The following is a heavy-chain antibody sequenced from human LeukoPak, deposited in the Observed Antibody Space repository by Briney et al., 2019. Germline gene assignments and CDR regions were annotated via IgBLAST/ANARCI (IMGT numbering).Heavy chain of an antibody. CDR2: ISSSSSYT. J-gene: IGHJ4*02. Sequence: GGSLRLSCAASGFTFSDYYMSWIRQAPGKGLEWVSYISSSSSYTNYADSVKGRSTISRDNSKNSLYLQMNSPRAEDTAVYYCARRAYYYGSGSYYKDYWGQGTLVTVSS. D-gene: IGHD3-10*01. V-gene: IGHV3-11*03. CDR3: ARRAYYYGSGSYYKDY. CDR1: GFTFSDYY.